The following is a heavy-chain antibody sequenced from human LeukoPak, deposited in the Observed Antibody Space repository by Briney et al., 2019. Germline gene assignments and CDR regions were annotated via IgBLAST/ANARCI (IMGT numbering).Heavy chain of an antibody. D-gene: IGHD1-26*01. CDR2: IILSVST. V-gene: IGHV4-34*12. CDR1: RGSFSGDY. CDR3: ARVGIVGATPEGGAFDI. J-gene: IGHJ3*02. Sequence: PSGSPSLTCALHRGSFSGDYWSSGRDPPGKGLWWSGEIILSVSTNYTPSIKSRVTISVDTSKNQFSLKLSSVPAADTAVYYCARVGIVGATPEGGAFDIWGKGTMVTVSS.